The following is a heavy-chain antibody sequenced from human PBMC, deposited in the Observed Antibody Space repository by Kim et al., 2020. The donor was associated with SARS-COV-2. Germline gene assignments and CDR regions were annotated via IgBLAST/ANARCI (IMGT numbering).Heavy chain of an antibody. CDR1: GYTFTGYY. CDR2: INPNSGGT. J-gene: IGHJ4*02. CDR3: ARSPQSSSSGYYYWSEFDY. Sequence: ASVKVSCKASGYTFTGYYMHWVRQAPGQGLEWMGWINPNSGGTNYAQKFQGWVTMTRDTSISTAYMELSRLRSDDTAVYYCARSPQSSSSGYYYWSEFDYWGQGTLVTVSS. D-gene: IGHD3-22*01. V-gene: IGHV1-2*04.